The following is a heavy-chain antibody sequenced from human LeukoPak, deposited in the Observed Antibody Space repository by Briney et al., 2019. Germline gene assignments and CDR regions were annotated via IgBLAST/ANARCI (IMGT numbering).Heavy chain of an antibody. CDR3: VCRGSRDGYNFDY. J-gene: IGHJ4*02. D-gene: IGHD5-24*01. CDR2: IYPGDSDT. CDR1: GYSFTSYW. Sequence: GESLQISCKGSGYSFTSYWIGWVRQMPGKGLEWMGIIYPGDSDTRYSPSFQGQVTISADKSISTAYLQWSSLKASDTAMYYCVCRGSRDGYNFDYWGQGTLVTVSS. V-gene: IGHV5-51*01.